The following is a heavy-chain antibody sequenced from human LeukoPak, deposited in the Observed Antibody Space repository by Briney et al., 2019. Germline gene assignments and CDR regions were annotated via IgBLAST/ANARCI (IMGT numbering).Heavy chain of an antibody. CDR1: GGSISSYY. V-gene: IGHV4-59*08. D-gene: IGHD3-10*01. CDR2: IYYSGST. CDR3: ARGYGSGSYLDYFDY. Sequence: SETLSRTCTVSGGSISSYYWSWIRQPPGKGLEWRGYIYYSGSTNDNPSLKSRVTISVDTSKNQFSLKLSSVTAADTAVYYCARGYGSGSYLDYFDYWGQGTLVTVSS. J-gene: IGHJ4*02.